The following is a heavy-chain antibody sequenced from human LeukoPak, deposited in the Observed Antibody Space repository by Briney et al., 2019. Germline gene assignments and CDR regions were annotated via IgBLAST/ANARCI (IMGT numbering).Heavy chain of an antibody. Sequence: SVKVSCKASGGTFSSYAISWVRQAPGQGLEWMGGIIPIFGTANYAQKFQGRVTITADKSTSTAYTELSSLRSEDTAVYYCARDPEIYCSGGSCIDYWGQGTLVTVSS. CDR2: IIPIFGTA. CDR3: ARDPEIYCSGGSCIDY. D-gene: IGHD2-15*01. J-gene: IGHJ4*02. CDR1: GGTFSSYA. V-gene: IGHV1-69*06.